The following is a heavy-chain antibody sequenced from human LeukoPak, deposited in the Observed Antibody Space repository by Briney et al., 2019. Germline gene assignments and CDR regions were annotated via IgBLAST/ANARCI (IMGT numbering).Heavy chain of an antibody. CDR1: GFTFSSYD. Sequence: GSLRLSCAASGFTFSSYDMHWVRQATGKGLEWVSAIGTAGDTYYPGSVKGRFTISRENAKNSLYLQMNSLRAGDTAVYYCARAGGIAAAGSFDYWGQGTLVTVSS. V-gene: IGHV3-13*01. J-gene: IGHJ4*02. CDR2: IGTAGDT. D-gene: IGHD6-13*01. CDR3: ARAGGIAAAGSFDY.